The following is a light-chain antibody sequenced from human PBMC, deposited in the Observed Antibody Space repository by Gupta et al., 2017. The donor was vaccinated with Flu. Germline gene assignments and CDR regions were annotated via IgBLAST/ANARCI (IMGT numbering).Light chain of an antibody. CDR3: QSYDSSLSGSV. Sequence: QSVLTQPPSLSGAPGQRVTMSCAGSISNIGAGYDVHWYQQLPGTAPKLLIYGNSNRPSGVPDRFSGSKSGTSASLAITGLQAEDEADYYCQSYDSSLSGSVFGGGTKLTVL. V-gene: IGLV1-40*01. J-gene: IGLJ3*02. CDR1: ISNIGAGYD. CDR2: GNS.